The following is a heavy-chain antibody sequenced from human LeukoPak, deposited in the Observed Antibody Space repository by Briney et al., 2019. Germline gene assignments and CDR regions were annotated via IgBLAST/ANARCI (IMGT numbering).Heavy chain of an antibody. D-gene: IGHD6-19*01. CDR3: ARGYSSGWSTYFDY. CDR2: IGSSGSPM. CDR1: GYSFSIYE. J-gene: IGHJ4*02. Sequence: GGSLRLSCVASGYSFSIYEMNWVRQAPGKGLEWISFIGSSGSPMYYADSVKGRFTISRDNAKNSLYLQMNSLRAEDTAVYYCARGYSSGWSTYFDYWGQGTLVTVSS. V-gene: IGHV3-48*03.